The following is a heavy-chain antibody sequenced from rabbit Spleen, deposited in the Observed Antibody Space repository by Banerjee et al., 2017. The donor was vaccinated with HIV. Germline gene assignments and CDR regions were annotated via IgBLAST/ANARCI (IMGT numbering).Heavy chain of an antibody. D-gene: IGHD6-1*01. CDR3: AAVYSGAGYAMNL. CDR1: GFSFSSSYY. V-gene: IGHV1S45*01. J-gene: IGHJ4*01. Sequence: QEQLEESGGDLVKPEGSLTLTCTASGFSFSSSYYMCWVRQAPGKGLEWIACIYAGSSGSTYYASWAKGRFTISKTSSTTVTLQMTSLTAADTATYFCAAVYSGAGYAMNLWGPGTLVTVS. CDR2: IYAGSSGST.